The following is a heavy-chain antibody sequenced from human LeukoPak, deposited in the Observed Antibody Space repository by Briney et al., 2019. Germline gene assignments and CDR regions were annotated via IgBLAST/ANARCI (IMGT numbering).Heavy chain of an antibody. CDR1: GFTFSSYS. CDR3: ARAGGVRLRPDSDY. D-gene: IGHD4-17*01. Sequence: GGSLRLSCEASGFTFSSYSMNWVRQAPGKGLEWVSYISSSSVTIYYADSVKGRFTISRDNAKTSLYLQMNSLRAEDTAVYYCARAGGVRLRPDSDYWGQGTLVTVSS. J-gene: IGHJ4*02. CDR2: ISSSSVTI. V-gene: IGHV3-48*01.